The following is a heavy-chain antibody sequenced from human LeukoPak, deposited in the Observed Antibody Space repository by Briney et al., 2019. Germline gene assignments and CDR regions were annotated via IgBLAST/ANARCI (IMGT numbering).Heavy chain of an antibody. CDR2: IKQDGSEK. V-gene: IGHV3-7*03. CDR1: GFTFSSYW. CDR3: ARVSKDILTGYPLYYFDY. Sequence: GGSLRLSCAASGFTFSSYWMSWVRQAPGKGLEWVANIKQDGSEKYYVDSVKGRFTISRDNAKNSLYLQMNSLRAEDTAVYYCARVSKDILTGYPLYYFDYWGQGTLVTVSS. J-gene: IGHJ4*02. D-gene: IGHD3-9*01.